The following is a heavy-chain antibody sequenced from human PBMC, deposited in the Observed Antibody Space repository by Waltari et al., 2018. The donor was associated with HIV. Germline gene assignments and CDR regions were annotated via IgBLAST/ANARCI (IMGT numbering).Heavy chain of an antibody. Sequence: EVQLLESGGGLVQPGGSLRLSCAASGFTFSSSAMSWVRQAPGKGLEWVSAISGSGGSTYYADSGKGRFTISRDNSKNTLYLQMNSLRAEDTAVYYCAKRYRDDYIWGSYRWDAFDIWGQGTMVTVSS. D-gene: IGHD3-16*02. CDR2: ISGSGGST. V-gene: IGHV3-23*01. J-gene: IGHJ3*02. CDR3: AKRYRDDYIWGSYRWDAFDI. CDR1: GFTFSSSA.